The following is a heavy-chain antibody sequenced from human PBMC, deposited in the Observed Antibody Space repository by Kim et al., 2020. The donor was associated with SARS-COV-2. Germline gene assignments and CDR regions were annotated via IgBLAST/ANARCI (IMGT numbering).Heavy chain of an antibody. CDR2: ISSSSSYT. J-gene: IGHJ4*02. D-gene: IGHD5-18*01. V-gene: IGHV3-11*05. CDR1: GFTFSDYY. Sequence: GGSLRLSCAASGFTFSDYYMSWIRQAPGKGLEWVSYISSSSSYTNYADSVKGRFTISRDNAKNSLYLQMNSLRAEDTAVYYCARAQELWLGFDYWGQGTLVTVSS. CDR3: ARAQELWLGFDY.